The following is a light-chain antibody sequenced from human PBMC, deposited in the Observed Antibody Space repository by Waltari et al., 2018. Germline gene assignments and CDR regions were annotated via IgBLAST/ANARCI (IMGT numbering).Light chain of an antibody. CDR3: QQRRNWPLT. CDR1: QSVTNY. Sequence: DIVLTQFTAILSFPPGERASISCRASQSVTNYLAWYQQKPGQAPRLLIYDTSNRATGIPARFSGSGFGTAFTLTISSLEPEDFAVYYCQQRRNWPLTFGGGTKVEIK. CDR2: DTS. J-gene: IGKJ4*01. V-gene: IGKV3-11*01.